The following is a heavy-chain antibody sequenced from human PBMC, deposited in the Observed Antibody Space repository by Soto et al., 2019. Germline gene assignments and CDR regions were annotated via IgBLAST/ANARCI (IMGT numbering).Heavy chain of an antibody. D-gene: IGHD5-12*01. V-gene: IGHV4-31*03. Sequence: SETLSLTCTVSGGSISSGGYYWNWIRQHPGKGLEWIGYIYYSGSTYYNPSLKSRVTISVDTSKNRFSLKLTSVTAADTAVYYCARSTDSGYEFFDHWGQGTLVTVSS. CDR3: ARSTDSGYEFFDH. J-gene: IGHJ4*02. CDR2: IYYSGST. CDR1: GGSISSGGYY.